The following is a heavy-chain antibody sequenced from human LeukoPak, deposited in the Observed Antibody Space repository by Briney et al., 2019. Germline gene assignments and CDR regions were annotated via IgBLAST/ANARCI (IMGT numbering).Heavy chain of an antibody. D-gene: IGHD3-3*01. V-gene: IGHV3-30*03. CDR2: ISYDGSNK. CDR1: GFTITGYG. J-gene: IGHJ6*03. Sequence: PGGSLRLSCLASGFTITGYGMNWVRQAPGKGLEWVAVISYDGSNKYYADSVKGRFTISRDNSKNTLYLQMNSLRAEDTAVYYCARDSVITIFGKSNYYYYYMDVWGKGTTVTVSS. CDR3: ARDSVITIFGKSNYYYYYMDV.